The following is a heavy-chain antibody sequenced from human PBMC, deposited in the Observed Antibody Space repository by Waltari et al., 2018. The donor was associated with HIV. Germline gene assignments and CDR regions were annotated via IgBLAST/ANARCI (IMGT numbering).Heavy chain of an antibody. V-gene: IGHV3-53*01. CDR3: ATVLVRTSWVITTAPFDY. Sequence: EVQLVESGGGLIQPGGSLRLACAASGFAVINNYMSWVRQAPGKGLEWGLLLYSNATTYYDNSVKGRFTISRDNSKNTLYLQMNSLRAADTAVYFCATVLVRTSWVITTAPFDYWGQGTLVTVSS. CDR2: LYSNATT. D-gene: IGHD3-22*01. CDR1: GFAVINNY. J-gene: IGHJ4*02.